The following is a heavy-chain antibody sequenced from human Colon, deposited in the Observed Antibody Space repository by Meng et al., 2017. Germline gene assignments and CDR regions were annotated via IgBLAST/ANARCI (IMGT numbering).Heavy chain of an antibody. V-gene: IGHV4-4*07. CDR1: GGSISPFF. Sequence: LRPSCTVSGGSISPFFWSWIRQPAGKGLEWTGRISSPGYTNYSPSLENRLTLSTDSFKNEFSLTLTSVTAADTAVYYCARHLSLSGSTRCYFDYWGLGTLVTVSS. CDR2: ISSPGYT. CDR3: ARHLSLSGSTRCYFDY. J-gene: IGHJ4*02. D-gene: IGHD5-12*01.